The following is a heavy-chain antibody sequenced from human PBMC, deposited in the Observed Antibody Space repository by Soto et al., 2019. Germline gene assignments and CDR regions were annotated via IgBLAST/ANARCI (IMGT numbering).Heavy chain of an antibody. Sequence: SETLSLTCAVYGGSFSGYYWSWIRQPPGKGLEWIGEINHSGSTNYNPSLKSRVTISVDTSKNQFSLKLSSVTAADTAVYYCARLRSRKYYYDSSGYFAYWGQGTLVTGSS. J-gene: IGHJ4*02. CDR1: GGSFSGYY. D-gene: IGHD3-22*01. V-gene: IGHV4-34*01. CDR3: ARLRSRKYYYDSSGYFAY. CDR2: INHSGST.